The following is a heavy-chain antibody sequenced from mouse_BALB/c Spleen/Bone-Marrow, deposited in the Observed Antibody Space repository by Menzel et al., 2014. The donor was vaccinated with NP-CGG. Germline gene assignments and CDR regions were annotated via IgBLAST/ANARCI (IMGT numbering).Heavy chain of an antibody. CDR2: INPGSGGT. V-gene: IGHV1-54*01. Sequence: VKVVESGAELVRPGTSVKVSCKASGYAFTNYLIEWVKQRPGQCLEWIGVINPGSGGTNYNEKFRGKATLTADKSSSTAYMQLSSLTSDDSAVYFCARCLTGTSALDFWGQGTSVTVSS. D-gene: IGHD4-1*01. CDR1: GYAFTNYL. J-gene: IGHJ4*01. CDR3: ARCLTGTSALDF.